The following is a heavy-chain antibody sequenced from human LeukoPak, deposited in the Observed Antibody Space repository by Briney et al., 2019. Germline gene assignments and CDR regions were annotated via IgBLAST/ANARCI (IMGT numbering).Heavy chain of an antibody. D-gene: IGHD3-10*01. CDR1: GFTFSSYA. CDR3: ARDLRPMVRGVTDAFDT. CDR2: ISYDGSNK. Sequence: EGSLRLSCAASGFTFSSYAMHWVRQAPGKGLEWVAVISYDGSNKYYADSVKGRFTISRDNSKNTLYLQMNSLRAEDTAVYYCARDLRPMVRGVTDAFDTWGQGTMVTVSS. J-gene: IGHJ3*02. V-gene: IGHV3-30-3*01.